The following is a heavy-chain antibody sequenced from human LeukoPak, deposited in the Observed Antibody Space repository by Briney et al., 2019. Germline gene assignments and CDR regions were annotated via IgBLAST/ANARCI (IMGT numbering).Heavy chain of an antibody. D-gene: IGHD6-13*01. CDR3: ASDPIAAAGTRYGDY. CDR1: GIIFSSYA. Sequence: PGGSLRLSCAASGIIFSSYAMSWVRQAPGKGLEWVSAISGSGGSTYYADSVKGRFTISRDNSKNTLYLQMNSLRAEDTAVYYCASDPIAAAGTRYGDYWGQGTLVTVSS. CDR2: ISGSGGST. V-gene: IGHV3-23*01. J-gene: IGHJ4*02.